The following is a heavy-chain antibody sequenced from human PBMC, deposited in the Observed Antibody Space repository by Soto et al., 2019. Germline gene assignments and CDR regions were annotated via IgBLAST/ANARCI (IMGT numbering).Heavy chain of an antibody. CDR2: IYSGHTT. CDR1: GFIVSSNH. Sequence: EVQLVESGGGLIQPGGSLRLSCVASGFIVSSNHMSWVRQAPGKGLEWVSVIYSGHTTYYADSVEGRFTISRDDSKNTLYLQMNSLRVEDTAVYYCARGYGDSYYFDYWGQGTLVTVSS. CDR3: ARGYGDSYYFDY. D-gene: IGHD4-17*01. V-gene: IGHV3-53*01. J-gene: IGHJ4*02.